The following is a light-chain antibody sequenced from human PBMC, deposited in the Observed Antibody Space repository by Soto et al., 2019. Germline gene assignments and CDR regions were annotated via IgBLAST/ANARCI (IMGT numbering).Light chain of an antibody. J-gene: IGLJ1*01. CDR3: QSYDSSLGGLYV. Sequence: QPVLTQPPSVSGAPGQRVTISCTGSNSNIGAGYEVQWYQQVPGTAPKLLICRDTNRPSGVPGRFSGSKSGTSASLAIAGLQTEDEADYYCQSYDSSLGGLYVFGTGTQLTVL. CDR2: RDT. V-gene: IGLV1-40*01. CDR1: NSNIGAGYE.